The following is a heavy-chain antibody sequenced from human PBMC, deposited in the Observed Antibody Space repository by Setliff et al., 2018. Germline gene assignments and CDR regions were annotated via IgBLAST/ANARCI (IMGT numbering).Heavy chain of an antibody. V-gene: IGHV4-31*01. CDR2: IHHSGET. CDR3: ARARDGIDFDYFDY. CDR1: GDSIRRGDY. J-gene: IGHJ4*02. Sequence: PSETLSLTCTVSGDSIRRGDYWSWIRQHPGKGLEWIGYIHHSGETFYNPSLRSQVIISVDTSKNQFSLKVTSLIAADTAVYYCARARDGIDFDYFDYWSRGTPVTVSS.